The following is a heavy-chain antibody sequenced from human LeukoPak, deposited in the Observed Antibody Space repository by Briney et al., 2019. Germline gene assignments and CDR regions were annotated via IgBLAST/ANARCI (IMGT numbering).Heavy chain of an antibody. V-gene: IGHV3-23*01. D-gene: IGHD1-1*01. CDR3: AKDLVDNWNDGRPDWFDP. J-gene: IGHJ5*02. CDR1: GFTFSSYA. Sequence: GGSLRLSCAASGFTFSSYAVSWVRQAPGKGLEWVSAISGSGGSTYYADSVKGRFTISRDNSKNTLYLQMNSLRAEDTAVYYCAKDLVDNWNDGRPDWFDPWGQGTLVTVSS. CDR2: ISGSGGST.